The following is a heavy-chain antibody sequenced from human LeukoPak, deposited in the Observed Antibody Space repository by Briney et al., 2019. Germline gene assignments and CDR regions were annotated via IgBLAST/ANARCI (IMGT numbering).Heavy chain of an antibody. CDR1: GYSFTSDW. CDR3: ARPLTSSIDS. V-gene: IGHV5-51*01. CDR2: IFPGDSDT. D-gene: IGHD2-2*01. Sequence: GESLKISCKGSGYSFTSDWISWVRQMPRKGLEWMGVIFPGDSDTRYSPSFQGQVTISADKSISTAYLQWSSLKASDTAMYYCARPLTSSIDSWGQGTLDTVSS. J-gene: IGHJ4*02.